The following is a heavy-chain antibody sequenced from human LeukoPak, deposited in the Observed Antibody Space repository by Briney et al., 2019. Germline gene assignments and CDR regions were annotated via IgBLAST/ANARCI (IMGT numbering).Heavy chain of an antibody. V-gene: IGHV3-30*02. D-gene: IGHD3-22*01. CDR1: GLTFSNYG. CDR3: AEDQGHYYDSSGYPFDY. J-gene: IGHJ4*02. CDR2: IQFDGGDI. Sequence: GGSLRLSCAASGLTFSNYGMHWVRQAPGKGLEWVAFIQFDGGDIFYTDSVKGRFTISRDNSKNTLFLQMNSLRTDDTAMYYCAEDQGHYYDSSGYPFDYWGQGTLITVSS.